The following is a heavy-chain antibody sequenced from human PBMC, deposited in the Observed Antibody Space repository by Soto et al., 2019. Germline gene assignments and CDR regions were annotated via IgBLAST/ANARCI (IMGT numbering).Heavy chain of an antibody. D-gene: IGHD5-12*01. J-gene: IGHJ3*01. CDR3: ARDRDRVADF. CDR2: INAYNGNT. V-gene: IGHV1-18*01. Sequence: QVHLVQSGAEVKKPGASVKVSCKASGYTFNTYGITWVRQAPGQGLEWMAWINAYNGNTLYAKNLQGRVTMTTDTSKSTAYMEMRSLTSADTAVYYCARDRDRVADFWGQGTMVTVSS. CDR1: GYTFNTYG.